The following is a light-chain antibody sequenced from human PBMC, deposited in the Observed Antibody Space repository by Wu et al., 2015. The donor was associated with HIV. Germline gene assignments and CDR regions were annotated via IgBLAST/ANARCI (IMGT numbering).Light chain of an antibody. Sequence: EIVMTQSPATLSVSPGERATLSCRASQSVSSNLAWYQQKPGQAPRLLIYGASTRDTGIPARFSGSGSGTEFTLTISSLQSEDVATYYCQKYNTAPWTFGQGTKVEIK. J-gene: IGKJ1*01. CDR3: QKYNTAPWT. V-gene: IGKV3-15*01. CDR1: QSVSSN. CDR2: GAS.